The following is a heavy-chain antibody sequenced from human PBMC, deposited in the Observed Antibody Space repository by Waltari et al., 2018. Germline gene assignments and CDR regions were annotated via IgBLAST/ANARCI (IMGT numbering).Heavy chain of an antibody. CDR1: GLTFNSHA. V-gene: IGHV3-48*01. D-gene: IGHD2-8*01. CDR2: ISSSSGAI. J-gene: IGHJ4*02. CDR3: ASDPSIGSNLYRYFDF. Sequence: EVQLVESGGGLVQPGGSLRLSCAASGLTFNSHALTWVRQAPGKWLEWVSYISSSSGAIYYADSVKGRFTISRDNAKNSLYLQMNSLRADDTAVYYCASDPSIGSNLYRYFDFWGQGTLVTVSS.